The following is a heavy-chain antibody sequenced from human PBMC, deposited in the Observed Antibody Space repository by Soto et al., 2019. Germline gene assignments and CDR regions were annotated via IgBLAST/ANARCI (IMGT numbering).Heavy chain of an antibody. CDR3: ARDYEFHLTTLLDY. CDR1: GYTFTSYG. D-gene: IGHD4-17*01. Sequence: ASVKVSCKASGYTFTSYGISWVRQAPGQGHEWMGWISAYNGNTNYAQKLQGRVTMTTDTSTSTAYMELRSLRSDDTAVYYCARDYEFHLTTLLDYWGQGTLVTVSS. J-gene: IGHJ4*02. CDR2: ISAYNGNT. V-gene: IGHV1-18*01.